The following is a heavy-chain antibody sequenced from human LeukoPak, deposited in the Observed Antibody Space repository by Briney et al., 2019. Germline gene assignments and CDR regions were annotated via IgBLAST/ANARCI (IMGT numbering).Heavy chain of an antibody. CDR3: TRVYSSIPEYFDY. D-gene: IGHD6-13*01. CDR2: IRSKAYGGTT. J-gene: IGHJ4*02. V-gene: IGHV3-49*04. CDR1: GFTFGDYA. Sequence: GGSLRLSCTASGFTFGDYAMSWVRQAPGKGLEWVGFIRSKAYGGTTEYAASVKGRFTISRDDSKSIAYLQMNSLKTEDTAVYYCTRVYSSIPEYFDYWGRGALVTVSS.